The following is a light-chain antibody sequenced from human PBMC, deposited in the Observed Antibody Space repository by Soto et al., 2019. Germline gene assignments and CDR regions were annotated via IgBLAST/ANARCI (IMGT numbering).Light chain of an antibody. CDR3: YSYDSRSSGCV. CDR1: SSNIGAGYD. J-gene: IGLJ3*02. Sequence: QSVLTQPPSVSGAPGQRVTISCTGSSSNIGAGYDVHWYQQLPGTAPKLLIYGNSHRPSGVPDRFSGSKSGTSASLAITGLQAADEADYYCYSYDSRSSGCVFGGGTQLTVL. CDR2: GNS. V-gene: IGLV1-40*01.